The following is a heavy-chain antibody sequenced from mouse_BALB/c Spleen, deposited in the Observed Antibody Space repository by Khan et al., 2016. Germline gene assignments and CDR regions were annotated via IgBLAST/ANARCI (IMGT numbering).Heavy chain of an antibody. CDR1: GYSITSDYA. CDR3: ARQHYGNRFHWYFHV. J-gene: IGHJ1*01. Sequence: EVQLQESGPGLVKPSQSLSLTCTVTGYSITSDYAWNWIRQFPGNKLEWMGYIIYSGSTNYNPSLKSRISITRDTSKNQFFLQLRSVTTEDTATYYCARQHYGNRFHWYFHVWGAGTTVTVSS. V-gene: IGHV3-2*02. CDR2: IIYSGST. D-gene: IGHD1-1*01.